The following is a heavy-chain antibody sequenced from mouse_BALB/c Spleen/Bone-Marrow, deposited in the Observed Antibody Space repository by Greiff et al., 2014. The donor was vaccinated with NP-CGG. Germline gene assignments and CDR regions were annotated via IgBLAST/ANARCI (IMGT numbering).Heavy chain of an antibody. J-gene: IGHJ3*01. CDR2: IYPSDSYT. Sequence: QVQLQQSGAELVRPGASVKLSCTASGFTFTSYWINWVKQRPGQGLEWMGNIYPSDSYTNYNQKFKNKATLTVDKSSSTACMQLSSPTSDDSGVYCCTTGAYWGQGTLVTVSA. V-gene: IGHV1-69*02. D-gene: IGHD4-1*01. CDR1: GFTFTSYW. CDR3: TTGAY.